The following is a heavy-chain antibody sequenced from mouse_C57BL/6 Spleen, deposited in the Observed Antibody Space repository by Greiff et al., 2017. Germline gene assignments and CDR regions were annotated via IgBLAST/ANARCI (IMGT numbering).Heavy chain of an antibody. CDR3: ARKQAGWYFDV. D-gene: IGHD3-2*02. Sequence: EVQLAESGGGLVKPGGSLKLSCAASGFTFSDYGMHWVRQAPEKGLEWVAYISSGSSTIYYADTVKGRFTISRDNAKNTLFLQMTSLRSEDTAMYYCARKQAGWYFDVWGTGTTVTVSS. CDR1: GFTFSDYG. V-gene: IGHV5-17*01. J-gene: IGHJ1*03. CDR2: ISSGSSTI.